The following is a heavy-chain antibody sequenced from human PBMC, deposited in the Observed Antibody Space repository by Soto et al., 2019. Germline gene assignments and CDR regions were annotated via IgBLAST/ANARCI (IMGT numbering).Heavy chain of an antibody. D-gene: IGHD3-22*01. CDR1: GFTFSSYG. CDR3: AKGSDYYDSSGTHAFDY. V-gene: IGHV3-30*18. Sequence: PGGSLRLSCAASGFTFSSYGMHWVRQAPGKGLEWVAVISYDGSNKYYADSVKGRFTISRDNSKNTLYLQMNSLRAEDTAVYYCAKGSDYYDSSGTHAFDYWGQGTLVTAPQ. CDR2: ISYDGSNK. J-gene: IGHJ4*02.